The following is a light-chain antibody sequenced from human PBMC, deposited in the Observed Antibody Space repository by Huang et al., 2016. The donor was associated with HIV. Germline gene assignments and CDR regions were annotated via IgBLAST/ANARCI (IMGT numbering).Light chain of an antibody. Sequence: EIVMTQSPATLSVSPGERATLSCRASQSVSSNLAWYQQKPGQAPRLLISGASARATGIPARFSALGSGTEFTLTISSLQSEDFAVYYCQQYNNWPPMYTFGQGTNLEIK. V-gene: IGKV3-15*01. J-gene: IGKJ2*01. CDR1: QSVSSN. CDR3: QQYNNWPPMYT. CDR2: GAS.